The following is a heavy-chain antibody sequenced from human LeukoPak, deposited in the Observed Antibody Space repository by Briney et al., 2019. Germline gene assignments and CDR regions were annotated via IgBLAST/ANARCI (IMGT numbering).Heavy chain of an antibody. CDR2: IYYSGST. V-gene: IGHV4-59*08. Sequence: SETLSLTCTVSGGSISSYYWSWIRQPPGKGLEWIGYIYYSGSTNYNPSLKSRVTISVDTSKNQFSLKLSSVTAADTAVYYCARHGPPRYDSSGYYETWGQGTLVTVSS. D-gene: IGHD3-22*01. CDR1: GGSISSYY. J-gene: IGHJ5*02. CDR3: ARHGPPRYDSSGYYET.